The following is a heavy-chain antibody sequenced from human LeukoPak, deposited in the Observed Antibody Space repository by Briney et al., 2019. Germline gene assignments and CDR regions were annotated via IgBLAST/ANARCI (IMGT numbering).Heavy chain of an antibody. D-gene: IGHD5-24*01. CDR2: ISGTGFST. Sequence: GGSLRLSCAASGFTFSSYAMSWVRQAPGKGLVWVSGISGTGFSTYYADSVKGRFTISRDNSKNTLYLQMNSLRVEDTAVYYCAKDPLEMATVNWFDPWGQGTLVTVSS. J-gene: IGHJ5*02. CDR3: AKDPLEMATVNWFDP. V-gene: IGHV3-23*01. CDR1: GFTFSSYA.